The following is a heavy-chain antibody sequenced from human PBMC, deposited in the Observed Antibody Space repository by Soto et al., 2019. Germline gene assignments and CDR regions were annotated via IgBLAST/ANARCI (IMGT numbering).Heavy chain of an antibody. D-gene: IGHD6-25*01. CDR2: SIPILGIA. Sequence: SVKVSCKASGGTFSSYTISWVRQAPGQGLEWMGRSIPILGIANYAQKFQGRVTITADKSTSTAYMELSSLRSEDTAVYYCARVAAAAFDYWGQGTMGSVSS. J-gene: IGHJ4*02. CDR1: GGTFSSYT. CDR3: ARVAAAAFDY. V-gene: IGHV1-69*02.